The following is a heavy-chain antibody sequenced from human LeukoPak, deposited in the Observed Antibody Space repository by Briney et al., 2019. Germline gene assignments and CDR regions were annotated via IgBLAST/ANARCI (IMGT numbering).Heavy chain of an antibody. D-gene: IGHD3-9*01. CDR1: GGSFSGYY. CDR3: ARGFNDILTGYYYFDY. CDR2: INHSGST. Sequence: PSETLSLTCAVYGGSFSGYYWSWIRQRPGKGLEWIGEINHSGSTNYNPSLKSRVTISVDTSKNQFSLKLSSVTAADTAVYYCARGFNDILTGYYYFDYWGQGTLVTVSS. V-gene: IGHV4-34*01. J-gene: IGHJ4*02.